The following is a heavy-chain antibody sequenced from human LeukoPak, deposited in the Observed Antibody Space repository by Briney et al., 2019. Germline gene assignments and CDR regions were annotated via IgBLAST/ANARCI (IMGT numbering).Heavy chain of an antibody. D-gene: IGHD6-13*01. V-gene: IGHV3-23*01. CDR2: ISSSGSGGNT. Sequence: PGGSLRLSCAASGVTLSSYAMSWARQAPGKGLEWVSGISSSGSGGNTYYADSVKGRFTISRDNSKNTLYLQMNSLRAEDTAVYYCAKVRPVAAAGPLDYWGQGTLVTVSS. CDR3: AKVRPVAAAGPLDY. J-gene: IGHJ4*02. CDR1: GVTLSSYA.